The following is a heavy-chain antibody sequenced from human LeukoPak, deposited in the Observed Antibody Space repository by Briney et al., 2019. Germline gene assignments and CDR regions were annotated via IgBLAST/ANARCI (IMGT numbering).Heavy chain of an antibody. D-gene: IGHD3-22*01. Sequence: AGGSLRLSCAASGFTFSSYGMHWVRQAPGEGLEWVAVIWYDGSNKYYADSVKGRFTISRDNSKNTLYLQMNSLRAEDTAVYYCASEILYDSSGYYKYYFDYWGQGTLVTVSS. V-gene: IGHV3-33*01. CDR1: GFTFSSYG. J-gene: IGHJ4*02. CDR2: IWYDGSNK. CDR3: ASEILYDSSGYYKYYFDY.